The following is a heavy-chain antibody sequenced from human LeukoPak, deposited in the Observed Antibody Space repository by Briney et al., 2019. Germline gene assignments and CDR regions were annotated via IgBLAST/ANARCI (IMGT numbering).Heavy chain of an antibody. Sequence: GGSLRLSCAASGFTFSSLATSWVRQAPGKGLEWVSTISYSDGSTYYADSVKGRFTISRDNSKNTLYLQMNSLRADDTAVYYCTSRDLNWGPIDHWGQGTLVTVSS. J-gene: IGHJ4*02. CDR3: TSRDLNWGPIDH. CDR2: ISYSDGST. D-gene: IGHD7-27*01. V-gene: IGHV3-23*01. CDR1: GFTFSSLA.